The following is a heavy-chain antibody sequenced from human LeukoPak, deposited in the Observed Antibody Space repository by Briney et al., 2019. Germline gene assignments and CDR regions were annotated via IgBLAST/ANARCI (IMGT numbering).Heavy chain of an antibody. CDR2: ISSSSSYV. V-gene: IGHV3-21*06. J-gene: IGHJ6*03. D-gene: IGHD3-3*01. CDR3: AKTSLSDASGHYYYMDV. CDR1: GFTFSSYS. Sequence: GGSLRLSCAASGFTFSSYSMNWVRQAPGKGLEWVSSISSSSSYVYYADSVKGRFTISRDNAKNSLYLQMNSLRTEDTALYYCAKTSLSDASGHYYYMDVWGKGTTVTVSS.